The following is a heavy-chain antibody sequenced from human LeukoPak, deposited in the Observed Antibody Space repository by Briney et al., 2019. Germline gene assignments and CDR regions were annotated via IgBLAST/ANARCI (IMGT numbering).Heavy chain of an antibody. J-gene: IGHJ4*02. Sequence: SETLSLTCAVYGGSFSGYYWSWIRQPPGKGLEWIGEINHSGSTNYNPSLKSRVTISVDTSKNQFSLKLNSMTAADTAVYYCARGPGTYHDFWSGYPHWGQGTLVTVSS. CDR3: ARGPGTYHDFWSGYPH. V-gene: IGHV4-34*01. CDR1: GGSFSGYY. CDR2: INHSGST. D-gene: IGHD3-3*01.